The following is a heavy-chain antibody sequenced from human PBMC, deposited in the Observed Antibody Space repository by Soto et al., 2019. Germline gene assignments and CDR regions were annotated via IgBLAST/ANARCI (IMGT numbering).Heavy chain of an antibody. J-gene: IGHJ6*02. Sequence: GGSLRLSCATSGFTFSAYGMHWVRQAPGRGLEWVAVMCSDGSNKYYAESVKGRFTVSRDSPKNTLYLQMNSLRAEDTAVYYCARAPYSSSLGCYYYGLDVWGQGTMVTVSS. CDR1: GFTFSAYG. CDR2: MCSDGSNK. CDR3: ARAPYSSSLGCYYYGLDV. D-gene: IGHD6-19*01. V-gene: IGHV3-33*01.